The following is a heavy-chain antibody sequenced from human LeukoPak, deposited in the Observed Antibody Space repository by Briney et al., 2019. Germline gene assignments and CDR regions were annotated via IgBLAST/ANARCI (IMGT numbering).Heavy chain of an antibody. D-gene: IGHD3-22*01. J-gene: IGHJ3*02. Sequence: PGGSLRLSCAASVFTFIRYWMSWVRPAPGRGLEWVAHIKQDGREKHYVHSLNGGFTISRDNAKNSLYLQMNRLRAEETGVYFCARGATDYYDSSGYYIDDAFDIWGQGTMVTVSS. CDR1: VFTFIRYW. V-gene: IGHV3-7*04. CDR2: IKQDGREK. CDR3: ARGATDYYDSSGYYIDDAFDI.